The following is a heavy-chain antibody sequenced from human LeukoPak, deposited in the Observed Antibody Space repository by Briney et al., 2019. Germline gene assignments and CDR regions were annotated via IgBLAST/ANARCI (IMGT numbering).Heavy chain of an antibody. Sequence: ASVKVSYKASGYIFINHGIAWVRQAPGQGRQYMGWINAYNGRTDYAQNPQGRVTITTDTATTTAYLEFRSLTPGDTAVYFCAGWGASPNDFGGQGTLVTV. J-gene: IGHJ4*02. D-gene: IGHD3-16*01. CDR2: INAYNGRT. CDR3: AGWGASPNDF. V-gene: IGHV1-18*01. CDR1: GYIFINHG.